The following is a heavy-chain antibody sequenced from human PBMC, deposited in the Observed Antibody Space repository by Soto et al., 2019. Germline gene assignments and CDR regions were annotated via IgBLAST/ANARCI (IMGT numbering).Heavy chain of an antibody. CDR1: GGSIRSISYY. J-gene: IGHJ4*02. D-gene: IGHD3-10*01. CDR3: ARLLYGSGTNIPDY. V-gene: IGHV4-39*01. CDR2: IHYSGST. Sequence: SVTLSLTCSVAGGSIRSISYYWGWISQPPGKGLEWIGSIHYSGSTNYKSSLKSRVTISVDTSKNQFSLKLSSVTAADTAVYYCARLLYGSGTNIPDYWGQGTLVTLSS.